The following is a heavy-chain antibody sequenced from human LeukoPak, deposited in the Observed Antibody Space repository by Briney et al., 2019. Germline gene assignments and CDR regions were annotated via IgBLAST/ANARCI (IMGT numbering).Heavy chain of an antibody. J-gene: IGHJ4*02. CDR1: GYIFTTNW. Sequence: GESLQISCRGSGYIFTTNWIGWVRQMPGKGLEWMGFIYPGDSDTRYSPSFQGQVTISADKSITTAYLQWSSLKASDTAMYYCARHSPGGRYPWFFDYWGQGTLVTVSS. CDR2: IYPGDSDT. D-gene: IGHD1-26*01. CDR3: ARHSPGGRYPWFFDY. V-gene: IGHV5-51*01.